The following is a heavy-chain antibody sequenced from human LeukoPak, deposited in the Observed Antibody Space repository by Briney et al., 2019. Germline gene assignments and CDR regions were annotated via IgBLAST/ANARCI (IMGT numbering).Heavy chain of an antibody. D-gene: IGHD6-13*01. CDR2: INPSSGGT. Sequence: ASVKVSCKASGYTFTGYYLHWVRQAPGQVLEWMGWINPSSGGTNFAQRSQGRVTMTTDTSISTAYMELSSLRSDDTALYYCARAGAASAPDWFFDLWGRGTLVTVSS. J-gene: IGHJ2*01. V-gene: IGHV1-2*02. CDR1: GYTFTGYY. CDR3: ARAGAASAPDWFFDL.